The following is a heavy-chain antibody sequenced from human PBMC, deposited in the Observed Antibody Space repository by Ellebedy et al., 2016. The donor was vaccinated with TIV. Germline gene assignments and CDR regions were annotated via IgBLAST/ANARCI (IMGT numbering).Heavy chain of an antibody. CDR2: IYHSGST. D-gene: IGHD5-18*01. J-gene: IGHJ4*02. CDR3: ARSGYSYAMGSFDY. V-gene: IGHV4-30-2*02. CDR1: GGSISSGGYS. Sequence: SETLSLTCAVSGGSISSGGYSWSWIRQPPGKGLEWIGYIYHSGSTNYNPSLKSRVTISVDTSKNQFSLKLSSVTAADTAVYYCARSGYSYAMGSFDYWGQGTLVTVSS.